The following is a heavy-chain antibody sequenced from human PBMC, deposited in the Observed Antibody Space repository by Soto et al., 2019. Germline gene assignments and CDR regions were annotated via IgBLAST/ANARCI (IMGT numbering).Heavy chain of an antibody. CDR1: GFTVSSNY. D-gene: IGHD4-17*01. V-gene: IGHV3-53*01. J-gene: IGHJ3*02. CDR3: ARIDYGGNPDAFDI. CDR2: IYSGGST. Sequence: GGSLRLSCAASGFTVSSNYMSWVRQAPGKGLEWVSVIYSGGSTYYADSVKGRFTISRDKSKNTLYLQMNSLRAEDTAVYYCARIDYGGNPDAFDIWGQGTMVTVSS.